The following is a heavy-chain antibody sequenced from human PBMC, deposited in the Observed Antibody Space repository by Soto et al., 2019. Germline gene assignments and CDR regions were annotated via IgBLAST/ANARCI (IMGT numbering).Heavy chain of an antibody. CDR1: GGSISSSSYY. CDR3: ARHSGLGLTTDSTYYYGVDV. D-gene: IGHD4-17*01. Sequence: SETLSLTCTVSGGSISSSSYYWGWIRQPPGKGLEWIGSIYYSGSTYYNPSLKSLVTISVDTSKNQFSLKLSSVTAADTAVYYCARHSGLGLTTDSTYYYGVDVWGQGTTVTVSS. J-gene: IGHJ6*02. V-gene: IGHV4-39*01. CDR2: IYYSGST.